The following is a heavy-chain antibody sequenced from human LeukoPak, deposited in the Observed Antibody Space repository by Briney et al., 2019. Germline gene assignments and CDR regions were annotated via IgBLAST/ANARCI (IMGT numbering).Heavy chain of an antibody. D-gene: IGHD5-12*01. Sequence: GGSLRLSCVGSGFTFSTYWMHWVRQAPGRGLVWVSGINTDGSTTSYADSVEGRFTISRDNARNTLYLQMSSLRAEDTAVYYCAKESGYDVDLEYWGQGALVTVSS. CDR2: INTDGSTT. CDR1: GFTFSTYW. V-gene: IGHV3-74*01. CDR3: AKESGYDVDLEY. J-gene: IGHJ4*02.